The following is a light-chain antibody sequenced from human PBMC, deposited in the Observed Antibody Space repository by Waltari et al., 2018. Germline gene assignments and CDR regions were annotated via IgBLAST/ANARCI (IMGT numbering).Light chain of an antibody. CDR2: GAS. CDR3: QQYGSSWYT. Sequence: EIVLTQSPGTLSLSPGERATPSCRASQSVSSSHLAWYQQKPGQAPRLLIYGASSRATGIPDRFSGSGSGTDFTLTISRLEPEDFAVYYCQQYGSSWYTFGQGTKLEIK. CDR1: QSVSSSH. V-gene: IGKV3-20*01. J-gene: IGKJ2*01.